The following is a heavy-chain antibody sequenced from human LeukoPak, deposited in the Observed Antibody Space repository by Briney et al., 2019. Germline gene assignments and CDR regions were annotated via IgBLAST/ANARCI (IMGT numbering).Heavy chain of an antibody. CDR2: INHSGST. CDR3: ARQAGYSYGTFDY. CDR1: GGSFSGYY. V-gene: IGHV4-34*01. Sequence: SETLSLTCAVYGGSFSGYYWSWIRQPPGKGLEWIGEINHSGSTNYNPSLKSRVTISVDTSKNQFSLKLSSVTAADTAVYYCARQAGYSYGTFDYWGQGTLVTVSS. J-gene: IGHJ4*02. D-gene: IGHD5-18*01.